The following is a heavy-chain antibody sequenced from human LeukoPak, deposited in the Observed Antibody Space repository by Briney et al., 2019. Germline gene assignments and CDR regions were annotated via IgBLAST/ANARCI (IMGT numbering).Heavy chain of an antibody. D-gene: IGHD1-26*01. CDR2: IIGSGGST. Sequence: GAPRLSSAEPRFTSRGYTICSGPASLGERVGWVSAIIGSGGSTYYADSLKGRFTISRDNSKNTMYLQMNSLRAEDPAVYYCAKSTNSGSYTGYYYFDFWGEGTLVTVSS. V-gene: IGHV3-23*01. CDR1: RFTSRGYT. CDR3: AKSTNSGSYTGYYYFDF. J-gene: IGHJ4*02.